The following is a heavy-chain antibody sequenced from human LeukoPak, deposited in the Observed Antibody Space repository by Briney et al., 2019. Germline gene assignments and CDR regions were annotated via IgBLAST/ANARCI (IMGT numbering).Heavy chain of an antibody. CDR1: GFTFDDYS. J-gene: IGHJ6*03. CDR3: ARDRVPAARGLYYYYYYMDV. V-gene: IGHV3-20*04. CDR2: INWNGGST. Sequence: GGSLRLSCAASGFTFDDYSMSWVRQAPGKGLEWVSGINWNGGSTGYADSVKGRFTISRDNAKNSLYLQMNSLRAEDTALYYCARDRVPAARGLYYYYYYMDVWGKGTTVTVSS. D-gene: IGHD2-2*01.